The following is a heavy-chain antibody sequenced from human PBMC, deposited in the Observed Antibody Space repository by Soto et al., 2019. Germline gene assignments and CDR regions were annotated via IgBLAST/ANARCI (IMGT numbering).Heavy chain of an antibody. CDR2: INHSGST. Sequence: PSETLSLTCAVYGGSFSGYYWSWIRQPPGKGLEWIGEINHSGSTNYNPSLKSRVTISVDTSKNQFSLKLSSVTAADTAVYYCARGTSYYDFWSGYYPHWGQGTLVTVSS. J-gene: IGHJ4*02. CDR1: GGSFSGYY. CDR3: ARGTSYYDFWSGYYPH. V-gene: IGHV4-34*01. D-gene: IGHD3-3*01.